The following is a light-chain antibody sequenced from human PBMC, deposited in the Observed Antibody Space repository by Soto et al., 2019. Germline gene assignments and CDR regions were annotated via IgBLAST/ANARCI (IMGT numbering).Light chain of an antibody. V-gene: IGKV1-5*03. J-gene: IGKJ1*01. CDR1: QSISSW. Sequence: IQLTQSPSTLSASVGDRVTITCRASQSISSWLAWYQQKPGKAPNLLIYKASTLESGVPSRFSGSGSGTEFTLTISSLQPDDFASYYCQQYNSYSWTFGQGTKVAIK. CDR3: QQYNSYSWT. CDR2: KAS.